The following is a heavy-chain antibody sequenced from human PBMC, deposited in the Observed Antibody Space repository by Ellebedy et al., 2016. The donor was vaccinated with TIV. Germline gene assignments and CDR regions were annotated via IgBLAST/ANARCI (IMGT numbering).Heavy chain of an antibody. CDR2: ISSSGSI. Sequence: GGSLRLXXAASGFTLSDYMSWIRQAPGKGLEWVSYISSSGSINYADSVKGRFTISRDNTKNTLYLQMNSLRAEDTGVYYCARRSSGYCVGVKCTTDFDYWGQGTLVTVSS. J-gene: IGHJ4*02. CDR3: ARRSSGYCVGVKCTTDFDY. CDR1: GFTLSDY. D-gene: IGHD2-2*03. V-gene: IGHV3-69-1*01.